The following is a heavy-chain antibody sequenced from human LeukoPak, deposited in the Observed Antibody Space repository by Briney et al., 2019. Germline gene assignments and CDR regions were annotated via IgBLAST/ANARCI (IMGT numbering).Heavy chain of an antibody. D-gene: IGHD2-15*01. CDR1: GYTFTSYD. CDR3: AREGSPFYYYYMDV. CDR2: ISTYNGNT. Sequence: ASVKVSCKASGYTFTSYDINWVRQAPGQGLEWMGWISTYNGNTNYAQKLQGRVTMTTDTSTSIAYMELRSLRSDDTAVYYCAREGSPFYYYYMDVWGKGTTVTVSS. V-gene: IGHV1-18*01. J-gene: IGHJ6*03.